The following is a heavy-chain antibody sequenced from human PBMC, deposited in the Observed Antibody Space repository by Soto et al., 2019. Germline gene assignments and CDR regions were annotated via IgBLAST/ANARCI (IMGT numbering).Heavy chain of an antibody. CDR3: ARTNSSWRRTFDY. J-gene: IGHJ4*02. CDR1: GYTFTSYG. V-gene: IGHV1-18*01. Sequence: ASVKVSCKASGYTFTSYGISWVRQAPGQGLEWMGGISPYNGNANYAQKFQGRVTITADESTSTAYMELSSLRSEDTAVYYCARTNSSWRRTFDYWGQGTLVNVS. D-gene: IGHD6-13*01. CDR2: ISPYNGNA.